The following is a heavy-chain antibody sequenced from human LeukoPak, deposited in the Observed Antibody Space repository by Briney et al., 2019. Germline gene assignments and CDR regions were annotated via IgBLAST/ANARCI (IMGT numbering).Heavy chain of an antibody. CDR2: ISYDGSNK. V-gene: IGHV3-30-3*01. CDR1: GFTFSSYA. D-gene: IGHD3-9*01. Sequence: GGSLRPSCAASGFTFSSYAMHWVRRAPGKGLEWVAVISYDGSNKYYADSVKGRFTISRDNSKNTLYLQMNSLRAEDTAVYYCARGYFDWLLSYFDYWGQATLVTVSS. CDR3: ARGYFDWLLSYFDY. J-gene: IGHJ4*02.